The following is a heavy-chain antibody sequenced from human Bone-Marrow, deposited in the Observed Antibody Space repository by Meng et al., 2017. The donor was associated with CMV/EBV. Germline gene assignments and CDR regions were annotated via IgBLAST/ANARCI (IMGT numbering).Heavy chain of an antibody. CDR2: ISSSSSTI. V-gene: IGHV3-48*04. D-gene: IGHD4-23*01. J-gene: IGHJ6*02. Sequence: GGSLRLSCAASGFTFSSYSMNWVRQAPGKGLEWVSYISSSSSTIYYADSVKGRFTISRDNARNSLYLQLNSLRAEDTALYYCARGDWGGNRFFYGMDVWGQGTSVTVSS. CDR3: ARGDWGGNRFFYGMDV. CDR1: GFTFSSYS.